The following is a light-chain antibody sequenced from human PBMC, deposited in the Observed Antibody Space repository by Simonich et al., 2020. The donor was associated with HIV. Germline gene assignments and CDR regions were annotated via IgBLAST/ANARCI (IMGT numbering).Light chain of an antibody. CDR2: DVT. CDR1: SSDVGGYNS. Sequence: QPALTQPASVSGSPGQSITFSCTGTSSDVGGYNSVSWYQQHPGKAPKLMIYDVTERHSGVSNRYSGSKSGNTASLTISGLQADDEADYYCSSYTSTSTLVFGGGTKLTVL. J-gene: IGLJ2*01. CDR3: SSYTSTSTLV. V-gene: IGLV2-14*01.